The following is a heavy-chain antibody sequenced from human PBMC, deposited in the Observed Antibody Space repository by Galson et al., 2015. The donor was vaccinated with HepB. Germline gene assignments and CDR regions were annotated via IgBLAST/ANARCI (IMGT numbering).Heavy chain of an antibody. CDR1: GFTFSGSA. CDR3: VATIYRAAGIYY. J-gene: IGHJ4*02. CDR2: IRSKANSYAT. D-gene: IGHD5-12*01. Sequence: SLRLSCAASGFTFSGSAMHWVRQASGKGLEWVGRIRSKANSYATAYAASVKGRFTISRDDSKNTAYLQMNSLKTEDTAVYWCVATIYRAAGIYYWGQGTLVTVSS. V-gene: IGHV3-73*01.